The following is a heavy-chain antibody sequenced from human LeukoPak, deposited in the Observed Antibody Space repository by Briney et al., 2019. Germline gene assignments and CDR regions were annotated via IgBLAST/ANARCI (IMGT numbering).Heavy chain of an antibody. V-gene: IGHV3-23*01. CDR1: GFTFREYA. D-gene: IGHD3-22*01. J-gene: IGHJ4*02. CDR3: AKREYDSSRYPMYTIDY. Sequence: GGSLRLSCEVSGFTFREYAMSWARQAPGKGLEWVSVISASGGTTYYADSVDGRFTISRDNSKNTLFLQMNGLRVDDTAVYYCAKREYDSSRYPMYTIDYWGQGTLVTVSA. CDR2: ISASGGTT.